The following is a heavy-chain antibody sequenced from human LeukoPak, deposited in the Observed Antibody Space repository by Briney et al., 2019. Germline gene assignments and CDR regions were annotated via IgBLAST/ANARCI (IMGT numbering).Heavy chain of an antibody. CDR1: GYTFTSYD. Sequence: ASVKVSCKASGYTFTSYDINWVRQATGQGLEWMGWMNPNSGNTGYAQKFQGRVTMTRNTSISTAYMELSSLRSEDTAVYYCARGPREIIVATTYYFDYWGQGTLVTVSS. V-gene: IGHV1-8*01. CDR3: ARGPREIIVATTYYFDY. CDR2: MNPNSGNT. J-gene: IGHJ4*02. D-gene: IGHD5-12*01.